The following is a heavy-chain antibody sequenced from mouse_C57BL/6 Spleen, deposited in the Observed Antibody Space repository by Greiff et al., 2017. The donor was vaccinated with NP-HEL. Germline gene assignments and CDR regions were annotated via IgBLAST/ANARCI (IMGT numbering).Heavy chain of an antibody. Sequence: QVQLQQPGAELVMPGASVKLSCKASGYTFTSYWMHWVKQRPGQGLEWIGEIDPSDSYTNYNQKFKGKSTLTVDKSSSTAYMQLSSLTSEDSAVYYCARDPRYFDVWGTGTTVTVSS. J-gene: IGHJ1*03. V-gene: IGHV1-69*01. CDR3: ARDPRYFDV. CDR2: IDPSDSYT. CDR1: GYTFTSYW.